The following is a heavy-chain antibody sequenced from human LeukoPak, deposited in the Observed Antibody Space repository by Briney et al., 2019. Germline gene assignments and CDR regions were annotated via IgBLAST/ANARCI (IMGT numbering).Heavy chain of an antibody. Sequence: SETPSLTCAVYGGSFSGYYWSWIRQPPGKGLEWIGEINHSGSTNYNPSLKSRVTISVDTSKNQFSLKLSSVTAADTAVYYCAESGGSGWPPYGMDVWGQGTTVTVSS. J-gene: IGHJ6*02. CDR1: GGSFSGYY. CDR3: AESGGSGWPPYGMDV. CDR2: INHSGST. V-gene: IGHV4-34*01. D-gene: IGHD6-19*01.